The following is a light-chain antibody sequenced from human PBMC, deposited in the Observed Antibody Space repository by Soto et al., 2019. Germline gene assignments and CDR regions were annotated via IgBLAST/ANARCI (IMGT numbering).Light chain of an antibody. CDR3: AVWDDSLNGSVA. V-gene: IGLV1-47*01. Sequence: QSVLTQARSASGTPGQRVTISCSGSSSNIGSNFVYWYQKFPGTAPKVLIYRNDQRPSGVPDRFSGSKSGTSASLAISGLRSEDEADYYCAVWDDSLNGSVAFGGGTKLTVL. CDR2: RND. J-gene: IGLJ2*01. CDR1: SSNIGSNF.